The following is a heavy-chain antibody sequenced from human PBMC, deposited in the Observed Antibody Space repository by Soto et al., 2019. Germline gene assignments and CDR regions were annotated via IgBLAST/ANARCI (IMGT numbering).Heavy chain of an antibody. V-gene: IGHV4-34*01. D-gene: IGHD6-13*01. J-gene: IGHJ6*02. CDR3: ARGRYRSSWYRVNYYYYYGMDV. CDR2: INHSGST. Sequence: SETLSLTCAVYGGSFSGYYWSWIRQPPGKGLEWIGEINHSGSTNYNPSLKSRVTISVDTSKNQFSLKLSSVTAADTAVYYCARGRYRSSWYRVNYYYYYGMDVWGQGTTVTVSS. CDR1: GGSFSGYY.